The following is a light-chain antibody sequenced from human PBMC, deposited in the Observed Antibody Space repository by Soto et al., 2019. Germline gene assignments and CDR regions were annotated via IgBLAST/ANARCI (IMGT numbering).Light chain of an antibody. Sequence: EILLTQSPATLSLSPGKRATLSCRASQSVSRFLAWYKQKPGQAPRLLIYDASNRATGIPARFSGSGSGTEFTLTINNLEPEDFEVYYCQQRSNWPITFGQGTRLEIK. V-gene: IGKV3-11*01. J-gene: IGKJ5*01. CDR1: QSVSRF. CDR2: DAS. CDR3: QQRSNWPIT.